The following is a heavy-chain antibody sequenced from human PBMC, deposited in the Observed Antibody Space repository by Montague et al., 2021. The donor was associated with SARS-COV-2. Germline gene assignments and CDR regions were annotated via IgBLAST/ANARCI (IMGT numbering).Heavy chain of an antibody. CDR1: GFTFGDYA. V-gene: IGHV3-49*04. Sequence: SLRLSCAASGFTFGDYAMSWVRQAPGKGLEWVGFIRGKAYGGTTEYAASVKGRLTISRDDSKSIAYLQMNSLKTEDTAVYYCTRHLRIGSYWGQGTLVTVSS. J-gene: IGHJ4*02. CDR3: TRHLRIGSY. D-gene: IGHD3-10*01. CDR2: IRGKAYGGTT.